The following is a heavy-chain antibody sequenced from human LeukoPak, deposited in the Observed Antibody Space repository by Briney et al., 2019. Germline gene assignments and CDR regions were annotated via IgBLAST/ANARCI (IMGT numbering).Heavy chain of an antibody. D-gene: IGHD1-14*01. CDR2: FYYSGST. J-gene: IGHJ3*02. V-gene: IGHV4-59*01. CDR3: AGESPTGRDAFDI. CDR1: GASISCYY. Sequence: PSETLSLTCTVSGASISCYYWSWTRQPPGKGLEWVGSFYYSGSTNYNPSLKGRVTISVDTSKNQLSLKLTSVTAADTAIYFCAGESPTGRDAFDIWGQGTMVTVSS.